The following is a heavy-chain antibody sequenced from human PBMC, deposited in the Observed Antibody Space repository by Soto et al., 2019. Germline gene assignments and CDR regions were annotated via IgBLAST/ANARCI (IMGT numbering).Heavy chain of an antibody. CDR3: ARHNYGSGSTYFAY. Sequence: QVQLQESGPGLVKPSETLSLTCTVSGGSISSYYWSWIRQPPGKGLEWIGYIYYSGSTNYNPSLMSRVTISVDTSKNQFSLKLNSMTAADTAVYYCARHNYGSGSTYFAYWGQGTLVTVSS. V-gene: IGHV4-59*08. J-gene: IGHJ4*02. CDR1: GGSISSYY. D-gene: IGHD3-10*01. CDR2: IYYSGST.